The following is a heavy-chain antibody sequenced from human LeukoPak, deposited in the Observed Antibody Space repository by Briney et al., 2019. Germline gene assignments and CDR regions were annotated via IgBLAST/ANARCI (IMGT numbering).Heavy chain of an antibody. D-gene: IGHD4-17*01. CDR1: GGSISSGGYY. CDR2: IYYSGDT. CDR3: ARDIRYDYGDYGGVNWFDP. V-gene: IGHV4-31*03. J-gene: IGHJ5*02. Sequence: KPSETLSLTCTVSGGSISSGGYYWNWIRQHPGKGLEWIGYIYYSGDTYYNPSLKSRVTISVDTSKNQFSLKLSSVTAGDTAVYYCARDIRYDYGDYGGVNWFDPWGQGTLVTVPS.